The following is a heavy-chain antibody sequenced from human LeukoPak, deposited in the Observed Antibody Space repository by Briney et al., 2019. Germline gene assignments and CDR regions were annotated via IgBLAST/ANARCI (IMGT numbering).Heavy chain of an antibody. D-gene: IGHD7-27*01. V-gene: IGHV6-1*01. CDR1: GDSVSSNSAA. Sequence: SQTLSLTCTISGDSVSSNSAAWSWIRQSPSRGLEWLGRTYYRSKWYNDYAVSVKSRISFNADTSKNQFSLQLNSVTPEDTAVYYCARDDWGDPFDYWGQGTLVTVSS. CDR2: TYYRSKWYN. J-gene: IGHJ4*02. CDR3: ARDDWGDPFDY.